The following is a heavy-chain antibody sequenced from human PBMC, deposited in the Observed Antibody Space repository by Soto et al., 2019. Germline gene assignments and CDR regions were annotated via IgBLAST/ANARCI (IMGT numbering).Heavy chain of an antibody. D-gene: IGHD6-25*01. Sequence: SETLSLTCAVYGGSFSGYYWSWIRQPPGKGLEWIGEINHSGSTNYNPSLKSRVTISVDTSKNQFSLKLSSVTAADTAVYYCAGPASGYYYYMDVWGKGTTVTVYS. J-gene: IGHJ6*03. V-gene: IGHV4-34*01. CDR1: GGSFSGYY. CDR2: INHSGST. CDR3: AGPASGYYYYMDV.